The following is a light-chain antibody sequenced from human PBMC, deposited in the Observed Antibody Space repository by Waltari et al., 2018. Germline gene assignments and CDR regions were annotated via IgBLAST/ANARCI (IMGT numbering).Light chain of an antibody. Sequence: QSALTHPASVSGSPGQSITIPCTGTSSYVGGSDLVSWYQQHPGQGPKNRIDGGTQRLSGLADRFSASTSGTTASLTLSGLQPEDEADYYCCAQAGGGTHYAFGTGTKVTVL. CDR3: CAQAGGGTHYA. CDR1: SSYVGGSDL. J-gene: IGLJ1*01. CDR2: GGT. V-gene: IGLV2-23*01.